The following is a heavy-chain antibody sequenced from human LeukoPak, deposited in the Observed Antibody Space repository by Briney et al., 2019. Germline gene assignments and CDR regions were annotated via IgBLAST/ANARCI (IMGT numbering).Heavy chain of an antibody. J-gene: IGHJ4*02. V-gene: IGHV5-10-1*01. Sequence: GESLKISCKGSGYSFSSYWITWVRQMPGKGLEWMGRIDPSDSYTKYSPSFQGHVTISVDKSISTAYLQWSSLKAPDTAMYYCANESGSGSYYDYWGQGTLVTVSS. CDR1: GYSFSSYW. CDR2: IDPSDSYT. CDR3: ANESGSGSYYDY. D-gene: IGHD3-10*01.